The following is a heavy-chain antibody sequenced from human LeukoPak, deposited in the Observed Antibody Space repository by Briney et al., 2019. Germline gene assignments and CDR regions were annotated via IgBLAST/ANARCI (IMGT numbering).Heavy chain of an antibody. D-gene: IGHD3-22*01. CDR1: GGTFSSYA. Sequence: GASVKVSCKASGGTFSSYAISWVRQAPGQGLEWMGRIIPILGIANYAQKFQGRVTITADKSTSTAYMELSSLRSEDTAVYYCARAYYDSSGYYGYFDLWGRGTLVTVSS. CDR3: ARAYYDSSGYYGYFDL. CDR2: IIPILGIA. J-gene: IGHJ2*01. V-gene: IGHV1-69*04.